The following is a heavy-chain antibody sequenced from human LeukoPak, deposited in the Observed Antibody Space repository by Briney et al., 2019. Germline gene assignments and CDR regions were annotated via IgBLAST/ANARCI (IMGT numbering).Heavy chain of an antibody. CDR3: ARVFSVAGTFDY. D-gene: IGHD6-19*01. J-gene: IGHJ4*02. Sequence: PSETLSLTCTVSDDSIGSSNYYWSWIRQPAGKGLEWIGRIYTSGNTYYNPSLKSRVTMSVDTSKNQFSLNLSSVTAADTAVYYCARVFSVAGTFDYWGQGTLVTVSS. V-gene: IGHV4-61*02. CDR2: IYTSGNT. CDR1: DDSIGSSNYY.